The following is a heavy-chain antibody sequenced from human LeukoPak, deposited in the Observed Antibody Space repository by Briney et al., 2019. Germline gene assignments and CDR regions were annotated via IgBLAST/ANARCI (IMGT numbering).Heavy chain of an antibody. J-gene: IGHJ4*02. Sequence: SETLSLTCTVSGGSISSSSYYWGWVRQPPGTVLEWIGSIYYSGSTYYNPSLKSRVTISVDTSKNQFSLQLSSVTAADTAVYYCASLLIVGAAFDYWGQGSLVTVSS. CDR1: GGSISSSSYY. V-gene: IGHV4-39*01. CDR3: ASLLIVGAAFDY. D-gene: IGHD1-26*01. CDR2: IYYSGST.